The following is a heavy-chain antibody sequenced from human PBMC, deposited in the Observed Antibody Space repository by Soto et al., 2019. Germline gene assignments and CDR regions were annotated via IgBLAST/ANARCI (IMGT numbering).Heavy chain of an antibody. Sequence: GGSLRLSCAASGFTFSSYAMSWVRQAPGKGLEWVSAISGSGGSTYYADSVKGRFTISRDNSKNTLYLQMNSLRAEDTAVYYCAKGPRDYGTENWFDPWGQGTLVTVSS. V-gene: IGHV3-23*01. CDR3: AKGPRDYGTENWFDP. CDR1: GFTFSSYA. CDR2: ISGSGGST. J-gene: IGHJ5*02. D-gene: IGHD4-17*01.